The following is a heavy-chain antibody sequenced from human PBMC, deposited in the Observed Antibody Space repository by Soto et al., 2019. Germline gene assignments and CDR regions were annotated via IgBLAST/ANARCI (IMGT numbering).Heavy chain of an antibody. CDR1: GFTFSDHY. CDR2: TRNKANSYTT. CDR3: AGTTIYGMDV. Sequence: ESGGGLVQPGGSLRLSCAASGFTFSDHYMDWVRQAPGKGLEWVGRTRNKANSYTTEYAASVKGRFTISRDDSKNSLYLQMNSLKTEDTAVYYCAGTTIYGMDVWGQGTTVTVSS. D-gene: IGHD1-1*01. V-gene: IGHV3-72*01. J-gene: IGHJ6*02.